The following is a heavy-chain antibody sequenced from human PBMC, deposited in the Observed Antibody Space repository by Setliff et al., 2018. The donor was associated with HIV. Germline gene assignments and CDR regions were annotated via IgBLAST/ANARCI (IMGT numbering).Heavy chain of an antibody. D-gene: IGHD4-4*01. CDR3: ARGGNSAY. CDR1: GGSVSSVNYY. CDR2: INHSGST. J-gene: IGHJ4*02. V-gene: IGHV4-34*01. Sequence: ETLSLTCSVSGGSVSSVNYYWSWIRQPPGKGLEWIGEINHSGSTNYNPSLKSRVTISVDTSKNQFSLKLSSVTAADTAVYYCARGGNSAYWGQGTLVTVSS.